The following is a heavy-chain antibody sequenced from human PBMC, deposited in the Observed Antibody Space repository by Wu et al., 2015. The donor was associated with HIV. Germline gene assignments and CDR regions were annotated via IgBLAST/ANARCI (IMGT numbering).Heavy chain of an antibody. J-gene: IGHJ6*02. CDR1: GYTFTSYD. V-gene: IGHV1-8*01. D-gene: IGHD4-23*01. CDR2: MNPNSGNT. CDR3: ARCTVVMGYYYYGMDV. Sequence: QVQLVQSGAEVKKPGASVKVSCKASGYTFTSYDINWVRQATGQGLEWMGWMNPNSGNTGYAQKFQGRVTMTRNTSISTAYMELSSLRSEDTAVYYCARCTVVMGYYYYGMDVWGQGTAVTVSS.